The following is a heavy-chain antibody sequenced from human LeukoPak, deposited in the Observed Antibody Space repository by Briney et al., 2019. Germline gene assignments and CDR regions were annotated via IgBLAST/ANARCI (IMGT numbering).Heavy chain of an antibody. Sequence: GGCLRLSCAASGFTFSSYGMHWVRQAPGKGLEWVAVIWYDGSNKYYADSVKGRFTISRDNSKNTLCLQMNSLRAEDTAVYYCARDHGDPYYFDYWGQGTLVTVSS. CDR3: ARDHGDPYYFDY. D-gene: IGHD4-17*01. V-gene: IGHV3-33*01. CDR2: IWYDGSNK. J-gene: IGHJ4*02. CDR1: GFTFSSYG.